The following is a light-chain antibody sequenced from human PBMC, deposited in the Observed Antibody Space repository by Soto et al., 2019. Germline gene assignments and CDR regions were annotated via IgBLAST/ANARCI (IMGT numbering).Light chain of an antibody. J-gene: IGLJ1*01. V-gene: IGLV2-14*01. Sequence: QSVLTQPASVSGSPGQSITISCTGTSSDVGGYNYVSWYQQHPGKAPKLMIYDVSNRPSGVSNRFSGSKSGNTASLTISGLQAEDEADYYCAAWDDSLSGQVFGTGTKVTV. CDR3: AAWDDSLSGQV. CDR1: SSDVGGYNY. CDR2: DVS.